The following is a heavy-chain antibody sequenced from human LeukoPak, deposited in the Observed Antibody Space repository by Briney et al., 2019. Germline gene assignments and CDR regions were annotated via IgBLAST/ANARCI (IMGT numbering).Heavy chain of an antibody. Sequence: ASVKVSCKASGYTFTGYYMHWVRQAPGQGLEWMGRINPNSGGTNYAQKFQGRVTMTRDTSISTAYMELSRLRSDDTAVYHCAIYTVTTRYDAFDIWGQGTMVTVSS. V-gene: IGHV1-2*06. CDR3: AIYTVTTRYDAFDI. J-gene: IGHJ3*02. D-gene: IGHD4-17*01. CDR2: INPNSGGT. CDR1: GYTFTGYY.